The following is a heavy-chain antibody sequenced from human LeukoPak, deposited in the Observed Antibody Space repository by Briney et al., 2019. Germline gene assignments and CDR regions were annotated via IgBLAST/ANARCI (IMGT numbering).Heavy chain of an antibody. CDR2: IYTSGST. CDR3: ARGYQLLRGGNWFDP. V-gene: IGHV4-61*02. D-gene: IGHD2-2*01. J-gene: IGHJ5*02. Sequence: SETLSLTCTVSGGSISSGSYYWSWIRQPAGKGLEWIGRIYTSGSTNYNPSLKSRVTISVDTSKNQFSLKLSSVTAADTAVYYCARGYQLLRGGNWFDPWGQGTLVTVSS. CDR1: GGSISSGSYY.